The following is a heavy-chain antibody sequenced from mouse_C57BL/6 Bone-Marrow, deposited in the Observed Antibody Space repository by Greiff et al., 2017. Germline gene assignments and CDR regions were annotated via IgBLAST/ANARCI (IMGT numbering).Heavy chain of an antibody. J-gene: IGHJ2*01. CDR1: GFTFTDYY. D-gene: IGHD1-1*01. CDR2: IRNKANGYTT. V-gene: IGHV7-3*01. CDR3: ARYPYSYGSTYFDY. Sequence: EVQVVESGGGLVQPGGSLSLSCAASGFTFTDYYMSWVRQPPGKALEWLGFIRNKANGYTTEYSASVKGRFTISRDNSQSILYLQMNALRAEDSATYYCARYPYSYGSTYFDYWGQGTTLTVSS.